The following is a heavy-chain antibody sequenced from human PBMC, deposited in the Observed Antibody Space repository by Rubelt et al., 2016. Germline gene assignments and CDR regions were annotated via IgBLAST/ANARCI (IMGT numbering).Heavy chain of an antibody. CDR3: ARSPYSSGWYGGRDH. D-gene: IGHD6-19*01. Sequence: GAGLLKPSETLSLTCAVYGGSFSGYYWSWIRQPPGKGLEWIGEINHSGSTNYNPSLKSRVTISVDTSKNQFSLKLSSVTAADTAVYYCARSPYSSGWYGGRDHWGQGTLVTVSS. CDR2: INHSGST. V-gene: IGHV4-34*01. J-gene: IGHJ4*02. CDR1: GGSFSGYY.